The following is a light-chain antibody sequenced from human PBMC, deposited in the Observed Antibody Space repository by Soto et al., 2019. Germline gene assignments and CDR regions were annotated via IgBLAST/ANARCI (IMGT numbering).Light chain of an antibody. J-gene: IGLJ2*01. CDR2: GNS. Sequence: QSVLTQPHSVSGAPGQRVTISCTGSSSNIGAGYDVHWYQQLPGTAPKLLIYGNSNRPSGVPDRFSGSKSGTSASLAITGLQGDDEADYYCLSYDSSLSGSIFGGGTKLTVL. CDR3: LSYDSSLSGSI. V-gene: IGLV1-40*01. CDR1: SSNIGAGYD.